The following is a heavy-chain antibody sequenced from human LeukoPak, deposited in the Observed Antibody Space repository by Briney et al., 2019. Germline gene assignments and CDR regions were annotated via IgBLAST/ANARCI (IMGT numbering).Heavy chain of an antibody. Sequence: SETLSLTCTVSGVAISNTSYYWGWIRQPPGNGLEWIGSASYSGSTYYNPSLESRVIISVDTSKNQFSLRLSSVTAADTAIYYCARLHSYGGNRGIDYWGQGTLVAVSS. CDR3: ARLHSYGGNRGIDY. J-gene: IGHJ4*02. CDR2: ASYSGST. D-gene: IGHD4-23*01. V-gene: IGHV4-39*01. CDR1: GVAISNTSYY.